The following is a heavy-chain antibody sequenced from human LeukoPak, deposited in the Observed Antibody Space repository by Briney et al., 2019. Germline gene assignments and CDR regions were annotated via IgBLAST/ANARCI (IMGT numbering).Heavy chain of an antibody. V-gene: IGHV3-7*01. Sequence: QSGGSLRLSCAASGFTFSSYWMSWVRQAPGKGLEWVANIKQDGSEKYYVDSVKGRFTISRDNAKNSLYLQMNSLRAEDTAVYYCARDFSDYYGSGSPEFDYYYYMDVWGKGTTVTVSS. D-gene: IGHD3-10*01. CDR3: ARDFSDYYGSGSPEFDYYYYMDV. J-gene: IGHJ6*03. CDR2: IKQDGSEK. CDR1: GFTFSSYW.